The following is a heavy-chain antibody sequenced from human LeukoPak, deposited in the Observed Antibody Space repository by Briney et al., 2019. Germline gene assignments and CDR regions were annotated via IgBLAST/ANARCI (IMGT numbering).Heavy chain of an antibody. V-gene: IGHV3-23*01. CDR2: ISGSGGST. CDR1: GFTFSSYA. J-gene: IGHJ4*02. D-gene: IGHD3-3*01. CDR3: AKTPSVLRFLEWSLRFDY. Sequence: GGSLRLSCAASGFTFSSYAMSWVRQAPGKGLEWGSAISGSGGSTYYADSVKGRFTISRDNSKNTLYLQMNSLRAEDTAVYYCAKTPSVLRFLEWSLRFDYWGQGPLVTVSS.